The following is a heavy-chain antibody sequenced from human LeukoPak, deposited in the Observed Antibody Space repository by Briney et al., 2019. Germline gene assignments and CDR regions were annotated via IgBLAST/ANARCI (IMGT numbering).Heavy chain of an antibody. Sequence: GASVKVSCKASGYTFTSYDINWVRQATGQGLEWMGRMNPNSGNTGYAQKFQGRVTMTRDTSISTAYMELSSLTSEDTAVYYCARLGIYDGNSYGSFWGQGTLVTVSS. V-gene: IGHV1-8*01. CDR3: ARLGIYDGNSYGSF. CDR1: GYTFTSYD. D-gene: IGHD5-18*01. J-gene: IGHJ4*02. CDR2: MNPNSGNT.